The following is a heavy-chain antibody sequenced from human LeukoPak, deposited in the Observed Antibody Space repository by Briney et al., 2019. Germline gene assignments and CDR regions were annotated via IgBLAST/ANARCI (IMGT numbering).Heavy chain of an antibody. V-gene: IGHV4-34*01. Sequence: SETLSLTCAVYGGSFSGYYWSWIRQPPGKGLEWIGEINHSGSTNYNPSLKSRVTISVDTSKNQFSLKLSSVTAADTAVYYCARNKAYWYFDLWGRGTLVTVSS. CDR3: ARNKAYWYFDL. CDR1: GGSFSGYY. CDR2: INHSGST. J-gene: IGHJ2*01.